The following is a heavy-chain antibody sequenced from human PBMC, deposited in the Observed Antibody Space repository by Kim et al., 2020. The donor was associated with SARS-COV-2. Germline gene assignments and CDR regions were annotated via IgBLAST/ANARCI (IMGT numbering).Heavy chain of an antibody. J-gene: IGHJ4*02. D-gene: IGHD3-10*01. CDR1: GFTFSSHA. V-gene: IGHV3-23*01. CDR2: ISDNGGTT. Sequence: PGGSLRLSCAASGFTFSSHAMTWVRQAPGMGLEWVSTISDNGGTTYYADSVKGRFTISRDNSKNTLYLQMNSLRAEDTAIYYCAGYYYGSGSYYRSIDYWGQGTLVTVSS. CDR3: AGYYYGSGSYYRSIDY.